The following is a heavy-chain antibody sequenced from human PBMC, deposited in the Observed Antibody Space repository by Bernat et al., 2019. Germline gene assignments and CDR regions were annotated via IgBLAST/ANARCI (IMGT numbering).Heavy chain of an antibody. Sequence: QVQLVESGGGLVKPGGSLRLSCVASGFTFSDYYMTWFRQAPGKGLECISYIRSSGTYTNYADSVKGRFTISRDNAKNSLYLQMNSLRAEDTAVYYCARGTSTSAPYMDVWGKGTTVTVSS. V-gene: IGHV3-11*05. J-gene: IGHJ6*03. CDR3: ARGTSTSAPYMDV. CDR2: IRSSGTYT. CDR1: GFTFSDYY.